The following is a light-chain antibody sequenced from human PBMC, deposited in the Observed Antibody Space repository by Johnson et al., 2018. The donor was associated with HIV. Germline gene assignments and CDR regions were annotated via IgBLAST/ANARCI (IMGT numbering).Light chain of an antibody. J-gene: IGLJ1*01. CDR1: SSNIGNKC. V-gene: IGLV1-51*02. Sequence: QSVLTQSPSVSAAPGQKVTISCSGSSSNIGNKCVSWYQQLPGTAPKLLIYENSKRPSGIPDRFSGSKSGTSATLGITGLQTGDEADYYCGTWDSSLSAYVFGTGTKVTGL. CDR3: GTWDSSLSAYV. CDR2: ENS.